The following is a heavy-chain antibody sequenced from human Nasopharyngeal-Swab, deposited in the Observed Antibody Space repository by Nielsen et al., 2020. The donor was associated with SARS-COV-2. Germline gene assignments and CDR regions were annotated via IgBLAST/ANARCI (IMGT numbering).Heavy chain of an antibody. CDR3: ARGRTIFGVVSHALDI. Sequence: SETLSLTCTVSGGSISSGGYYWSWIRQHPGKGLEWIGYIYYSGSTYYNPSLKSRVTISVDTSKNQFSLKLSSVTAADTAVYYCARGRTIFGVVSHALDIWGQGTMVTVSS. V-gene: IGHV4-31*03. CDR2: IYYSGST. J-gene: IGHJ3*02. D-gene: IGHD3-3*01. CDR1: GGSISSGGYY.